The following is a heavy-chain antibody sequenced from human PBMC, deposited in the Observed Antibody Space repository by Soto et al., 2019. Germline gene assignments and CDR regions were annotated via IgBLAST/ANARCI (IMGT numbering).Heavy chain of an antibody. V-gene: IGHV4-59*08. CDR1: GTSISTYY. D-gene: IGHD3-10*01. CDR2: MYYSGST. J-gene: IGHJ1*01. CDR3: ARHGPDYYVSGSYYFQH. Sequence: PSETLSLTCTVSGTSISTYYWSWIRQPPGKGLEWIGYMYYSGSTNYNPSLKSRVTTSLDTAKNQFSLQLSSVTAADTAVYYCARHGPDYYVSGSYYFQHWGQGTLVTVSS.